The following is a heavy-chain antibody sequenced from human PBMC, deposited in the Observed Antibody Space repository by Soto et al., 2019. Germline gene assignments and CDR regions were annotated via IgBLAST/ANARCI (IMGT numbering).Heavy chain of an antibody. Sequence: ASVKVSCKASGYTFTSYGISWLRQAPGQGLEWMGWISAYNGNTNYAQKLQGRVTISRDNSKNTLYLQMNSLRADDTAVYYCARDFVHGDHPEYFQHWGQGTLVTVSS. CDR1: GYTFTSYG. J-gene: IGHJ1*01. V-gene: IGHV1-18*01. D-gene: IGHD4-17*01. CDR2: ISAYNGNT. CDR3: ARDFVHGDHPEYFQH.